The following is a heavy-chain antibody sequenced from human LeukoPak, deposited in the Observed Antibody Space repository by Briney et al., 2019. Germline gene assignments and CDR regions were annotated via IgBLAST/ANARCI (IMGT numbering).Heavy chain of an antibody. CDR1: GGSISSYY. V-gene: IGHV4-59*08. D-gene: IGHD3-16*02. J-gene: IGHJ4*02. Sequence: PSETLSLTCTVSGGSISSYYWSWIRRPPGKGLEWIGYIYYSGSTNYNPSLKSRVTISVDTSKNQFSLKLSSVTAADTAVYYCARQNLNSSLYSFDCWGQGILVTVPS. CDR2: IYYSGST. CDR3: ARQNLNSSLYSFDC.